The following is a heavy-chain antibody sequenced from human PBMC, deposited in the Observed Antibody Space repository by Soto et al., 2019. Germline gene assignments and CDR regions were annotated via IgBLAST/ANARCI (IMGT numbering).Heavy chain of an antibody. Sequence: QVQLVQSGAEVKKPGASVKVSCKASGYTFTSYGISWVRQAPGQGLEWMGWISAYNGNTNYAQKRQGRVTMTTDTSTSTAYMALRSLRSDDTAVYYCARRPPYYDSSGYCFDYWGQGTLVTVSS. V-gene: IGHV1-18*01. CDR3: ARRPPYYDSSGYCFDY. CDR2: ISAYNGNT. CDR1: GYTFTSYG. J-gene: IGHJ4*02. D-gene: IGHD3-22*01.